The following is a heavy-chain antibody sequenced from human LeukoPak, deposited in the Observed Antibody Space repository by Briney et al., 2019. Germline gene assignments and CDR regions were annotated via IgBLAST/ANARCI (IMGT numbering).Heavy chain of an antibody. CDR3: AREGGPYRPLDY. CDR1: GGSISNTNW. Sequence: PSEALSPTCGVSGGSISNTNWWTWVRQPPGKGLEWIGEVDLLGRTNYNPSLKSRVAISVDKSENHISLWLTSVTAADTAVYYCAREGGPYRPLDYSGQGTLVTVSS. CDR2: VDLLGRT. V-gene: IGHV4-4*02. J-gene: IGHJ4*02.